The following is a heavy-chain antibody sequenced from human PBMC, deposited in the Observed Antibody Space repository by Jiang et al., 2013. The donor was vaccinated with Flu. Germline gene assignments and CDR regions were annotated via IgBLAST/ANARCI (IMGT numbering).Heavy chain of an antibody. CDR2: ISDDGTNR. CDR1: GFTFRTYA. Sequence: VQLLESGGGVVQPGGSLRLSCAASGFTFRTYAMHWVRQAPDKALQWVAVISDDGTNRNYADSMKGRTTISRDNSKTTLFLQMSSLRVEDTGTYFCARGSTGPLAAALPSHFDSWGQGILVVVSS. V-gene: IGHV3-30*04. D-gene: IGHD6-13*01. CDR3: ARGSTGPLAAALPSHFDS. J-gene: IGHJ4*02.